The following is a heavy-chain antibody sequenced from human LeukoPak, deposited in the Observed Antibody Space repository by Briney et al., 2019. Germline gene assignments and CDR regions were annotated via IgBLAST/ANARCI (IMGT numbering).Heavy chain of an antibody. D-gene: IGHD3-22*01. CDR2: INPNSGGT. CDR1: GYTFTGYY. Sequence: ASVKVSCKASGYTFTGYYMHWMRQAPGQGLEWMGWINPNSGGTKYARKFQGRVTMTRDTSISTAYMGLSRVRSDDTAVYYCARFTSGYYGYFDYWGQGTLVTVSS. J-gene: IGHJ4*02. CDR3: ARFTSGYYGYFDY. V-gene: IGHV1-2*02.